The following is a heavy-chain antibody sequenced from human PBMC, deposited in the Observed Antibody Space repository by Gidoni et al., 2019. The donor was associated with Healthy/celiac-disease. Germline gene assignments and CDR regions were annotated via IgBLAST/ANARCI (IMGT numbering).Heavy chain of an antibody. D-gene: IGHD2-2*01. Sequence: QVQLVQSGAEVKKPRSSVKVSCKASGGPFSSYAISWVRQAPGQGLEWMGGIIPIFGTANYAQKFQGRVTITADESTSTAYMELSSLRSEDTAVYYCARDCSSTSCEPNFDYWGQGTLVTVSS. CDR1: GGPFSSYA. J-gene: IGHJ4*02. CDR2: IIPIFGTA. CDR3: ARDCSSTSCEPNFDY. V-gene: IGHV1-69*01.